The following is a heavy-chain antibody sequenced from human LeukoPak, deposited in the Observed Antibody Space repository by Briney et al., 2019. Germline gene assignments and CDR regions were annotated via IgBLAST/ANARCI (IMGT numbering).Heavy chain of an antibody. J-gene: IGHJ6*03. CDR3: ARVGGAYSSSWYSHYYYYMDV. Sequence: GGSLRLSCAASGFTFSSYWMSWVRQAPGKGLEWVANIKQDGSEKYYVDSVKGRFTISRDNAKNSLYLQMNSLRAEDTAVYYCARVGGAYSSSWYSHYYYYMDVWGKGTTVTISS. CDR1: GFTFSSYW. V-gene: IGHV3-7*01. D-gene: IGHD6-13*01. CDR2: IKQDGSEK.